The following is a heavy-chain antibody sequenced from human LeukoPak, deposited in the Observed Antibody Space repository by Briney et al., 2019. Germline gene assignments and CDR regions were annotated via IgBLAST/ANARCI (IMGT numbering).Heavy chain of an antibody. CDR1: GYTFTAYY. J-gene: IGHJ4*02. CDR3: ARVADYGDYTLPGDY. V-gene: IGHV1-2*02. Sequence: ASVKVSCKASGYTFTAYYMHWVRQAPGQGLEWMGWINPSSGGTNYAQKFQGRVTMTRDTSINTAYMELSSLRSDDTAVYYCARVADYGDYTLPGDYWGQGTLVTVSS. CDR2: INPSSGGT. D-gene: IGHD4-17*01.